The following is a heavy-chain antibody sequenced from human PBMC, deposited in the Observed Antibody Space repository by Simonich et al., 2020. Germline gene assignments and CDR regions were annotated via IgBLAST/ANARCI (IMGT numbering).Heavy chain of an antibody. J-gene: IGHJ3*02. CDR1: GYTLPGYY. CDR2: TNPNRGGT. CDR3: ARVRFEAFDI. Sequence: QVQLVQSGAEGKKPGASVKVSCKASGYTLPGYYLHWVRQAPGQGLEWMGWTNPNRGGTNYAQKFQGRVTMTRDTSISTAYMELSRLRSDDTAVYYCARVRFEAFDIWGQGTMVTVSS. V-gene: IGHV1-2*02.